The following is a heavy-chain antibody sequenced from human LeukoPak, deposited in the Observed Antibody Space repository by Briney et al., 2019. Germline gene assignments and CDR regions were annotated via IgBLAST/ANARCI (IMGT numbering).Heavy chain of an antibody. D-gene: IGHD1-26*01. CDR1: GFTFSDYY. J-gene: IGHJ2*01. V-gene: IGHV3-11*01. Sequence: GGSLRLSCAASGFTFSDYYMSWIRQAPGKGLEWVSYISSSGSTIYYADSVKGRFTISRDNAKNSLYMQMNSLRAEDTAVYYCARSGSYTSDWYFDLWGRGTLVTVSS. CDR2: ISSSGSTI. CDR3: ARSGSYTSDWYFDL.